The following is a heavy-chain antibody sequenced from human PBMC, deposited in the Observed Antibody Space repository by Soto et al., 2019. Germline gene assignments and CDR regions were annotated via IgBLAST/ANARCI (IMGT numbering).Heavy chain of an antibody. Sequence: GGSLRLSCTDPGFTCIAYAIIWVRQAPGKGLEWVSGITGSGSSAYYADSVKGRFTISRDNSKNTLYLQMNSLRAEDTAVYYCAKSGSFFYFDCWGQGTPVTVT. D-gene: IGHD1-26*01. CDR2: ITGSGSSA. V-gene: IGHV3-23*01. CDR1: GFTCIAYA. CDR3: AKSGSFFYFDC. J-gene: IGHJ4*02.